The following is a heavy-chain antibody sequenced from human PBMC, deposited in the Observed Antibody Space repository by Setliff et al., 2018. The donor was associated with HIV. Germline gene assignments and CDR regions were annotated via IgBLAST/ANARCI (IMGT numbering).Heavy chain of an antibody. CDR1: GGSISSYY. CDR3: TRDYNFWSGYYWGDFYYYYMDV. D-gene: IGHD3-3*01. V-gene: IGHV3-15*01. J-gene: IGHJ6*03. CDR2: IKSKDDGGTR. Sequence: PSETLSLTCSVSGGSISSYYWTWVRQPPGKGLEWVGRIKSKDDGGTRDYAAPVKGRFAISRDDSKNTLYLQMNGLKTEDTAVYYCTRDYNFWSGYYWGDFYYYYMDVWGKGTTVTVSS.